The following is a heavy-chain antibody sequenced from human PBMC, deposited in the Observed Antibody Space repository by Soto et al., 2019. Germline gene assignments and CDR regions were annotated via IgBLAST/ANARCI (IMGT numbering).Heavy chain of an antibody. CDR2: INPSGGST. CDR1: GYTFTSYY. Sequence: ASVKVSCKASGYTFTSYYMHWVRQAPGQGLEWMGIINPSGGSTSYAQKFQGRVTMTRDTSTSTVYMELSSLRSEDTAVYYCASIRGYSTPGHGYNLGAFDIWGQGTMVTVSS. V-gene: IGHV1-46*01. D-gene: IGHD5-12*01. CDR3: ASIRGYSTPGHGYNLGAFDI. J-gene: IGHJ3*02.